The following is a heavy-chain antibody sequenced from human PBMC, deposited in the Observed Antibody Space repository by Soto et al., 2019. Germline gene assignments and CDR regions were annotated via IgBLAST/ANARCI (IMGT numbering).Heavy chain of an antibody. D-gene: IGHD6-13*01. Sequence: GGSLRLSCAVSGFTFSSYDMHWVRQATGKGLEWVSAIGTAGDTYYPGSVKGRFTISRENAKNSLYLQMNSLRAGDTAVYYCARGKVAAAGTSPPWVRFDPWGQGTLVTVSS. V-gene: IGHV3-13*01. J-gene: IGHJ5*02. CDR3: ARGKVAAAGTSPPWVRFDP. CDR1: GFTFSSYD. CDR2: IGTAGDT.